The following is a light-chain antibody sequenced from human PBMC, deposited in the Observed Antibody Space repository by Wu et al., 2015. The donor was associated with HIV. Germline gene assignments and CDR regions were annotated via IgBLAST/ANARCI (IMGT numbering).Light chain of an antibody. CDR3: QQYDNLPTWT. CDR2: DAS. CDR1: QDISNH. V-gene: IGKV1-33*01. Sequence: DIQMTQSPSSLSASVGDRVTITCQASQDISNHLNWYQKKPGKAPKLLIYDASNLETGVPSRFSGSGSGTDFTFTISSPQPEDLATYYCQQYDNLPTWTFGQGTKVEIK. J-gene: IGKJ1*01.